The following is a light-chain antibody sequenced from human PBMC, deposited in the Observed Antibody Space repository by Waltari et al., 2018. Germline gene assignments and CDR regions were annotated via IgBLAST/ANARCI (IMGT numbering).Light chain of an antibody. Sequence: QSALTQPASVSGSPGQSITISCTGTSNDVGGYHYVSWYQQHPGKAPKLLIYAVTKRPSGVPTRFSGSKSGNTASLTISGLQAEDEADYYCSSYSSTYTPGGVFGGGTKVTVL. CDR3: SSYSSTYTPGGV. V-gene: IGLV2-14*03. CDR2: AVT. J-gene: IGLJ3*02. CDR1: SNDVGGYHY.